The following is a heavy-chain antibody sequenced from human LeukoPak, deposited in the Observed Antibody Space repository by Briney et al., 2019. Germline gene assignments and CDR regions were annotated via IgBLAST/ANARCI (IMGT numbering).Heavy chain of an antibody. D-gene: IGHD2-2*01. V-gene: IGHV4-31*03. CDR3: AGSFVVVPAAFLVYYYYYMDV. CDR1: GGSISSGGYY. J-gene: IGHJ6*03. CDR2: IYYSGST. Sequence: PSETLSLTCTVSGGSISSGGYYWSWIRQHPGKGLEWIGYIYYSGSTYYNPSLKSRVTISVDTSKNQFSLKLSSVTAADTAVYYCAGSFVVVPAAFLVYYYYYMDVWGKGTTVTVSS.